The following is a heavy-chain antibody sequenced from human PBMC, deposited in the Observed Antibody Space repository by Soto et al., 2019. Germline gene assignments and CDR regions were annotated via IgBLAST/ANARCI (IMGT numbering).Heavy chain of an antibody. V-gene: IGHV4-39*01. D-gene: IGHD4-17*01. Sequence: QLQLQESGPGLVKPSETLSLTCTVSGGSISSSSYYWGWIRQPPGTGLEWIGSIYYSGSTYYNLSLKSRVTRSVDTSKNQFSLKLSSVTAADTAVYYCARQNLYGDYAFDYWGQGTLVTVSS. J-gene: IGHJ4*02. CDR1: GGSISSSSYY. CDR2: IYYSGST. CDR3: ARQNLYGDYAFDY.